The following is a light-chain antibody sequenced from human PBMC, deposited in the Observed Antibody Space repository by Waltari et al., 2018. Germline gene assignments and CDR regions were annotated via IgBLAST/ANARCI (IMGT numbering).Light chain of an antibody. Sequence: VLTQPPSVSAAPGETATLTVGRRNIGSESVHWYQQKPGQAPNLLMFSDSDRPSGIPERFSGSNSGDTATLTISRVEAGDEADYYCQVWDSASYHALFGGGTKLTVL. CDR2: SDS. J-gene: IGLJ2*01. V-gene: IGLV3-21*04. CDR1: NIGSES. CDR3: QVWDSASYHAL.